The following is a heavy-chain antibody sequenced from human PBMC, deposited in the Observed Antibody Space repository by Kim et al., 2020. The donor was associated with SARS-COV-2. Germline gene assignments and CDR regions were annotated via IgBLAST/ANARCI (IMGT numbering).Heavy chain of an antibody. D-gene: IGHD6-19*01. J-gene: IGHJ4*02. Sequence: GESLRLSCAASRFTFSSYAMSWVRQAPGKGLEWVSSISGSGGSTYYADSVKGRFTISRDNSKNTLYLQMNSLRAEDTAVYYCAKRDSSGWYGFGDYHLLFDYWGQGTLVTVSS. CDR2: ISGSGGST. CDR3: AKRDSSGWYGFGDYHLLFDY. CDR1: RFTFSSYA. V-gene: IGHV3-23*01.